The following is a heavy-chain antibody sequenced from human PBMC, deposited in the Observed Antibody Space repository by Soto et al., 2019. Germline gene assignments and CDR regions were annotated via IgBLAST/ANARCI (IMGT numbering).Heavy chain of an antibody. D-gene: IGHD6-13*01. CDR3: TRLTNIAPYYFDY. V-gene: IGHV3-49*02. CDR2: IRSKVFNRTT. CDR1: GFTFGNYA. Sequence: PXASLRLSCTVSGFTFGNYALTWVRQAPGKAPEWVGLIRSKVFNRTTEYATSVKGRFTLTRDDSKNIASLQMNSLKTEDTAVYYCTRLTNIAPYYFDYWGQGTLVTVSS. J-gene: IGHJ4*02.